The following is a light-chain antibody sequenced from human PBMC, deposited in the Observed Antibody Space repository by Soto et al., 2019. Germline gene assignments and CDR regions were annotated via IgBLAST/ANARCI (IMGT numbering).Light chain of an antibody. CDR2: ATS. Sequence: VQMTLFPSSLSASVGARVTITCRASQSINNYLGWYQQKPGKAPKLLIYATSSLQTGVPSRFSGTGSGTDFTLTISSLQPEDFATYYCLQSYSTSWTFGQGTKVDIK. J-gene: IGKJ1*01. CDR1: QSINNY. V-gene: IGKV1-39*01. CDR3: LQSYSTSWT.